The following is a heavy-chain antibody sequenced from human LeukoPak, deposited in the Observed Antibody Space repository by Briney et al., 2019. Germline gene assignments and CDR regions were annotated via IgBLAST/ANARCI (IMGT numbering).Heavy chain of an antibody. V-gene: IGHV4-39*07. CDR2: IYYSGST. CDR3: ARVGSYRSEYLYYYYYMDV. D-gene: IGHD3-16*02. J-gene: IGHJ6*03. CDR1: GGSISSSSYY. Sequence: SETLSLTCTVSGGSISSSSYYWGWIRQPPGKGLEWIGSIYYSGSTYYNPSLKSRVTISVDTSKNQFSLKLSSVTAADTAVYYCARVGSYRSEYLYYYYYMDVWGKGTTVTVSS.